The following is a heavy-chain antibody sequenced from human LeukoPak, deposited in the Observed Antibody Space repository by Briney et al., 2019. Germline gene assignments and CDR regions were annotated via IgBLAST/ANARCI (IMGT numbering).Heavy chain of an antibody. CDR3: AERGGQFRRWWYASEFDY. Sequence: GGSLRLSCAASGFTFSSYAMSWVRQAPGKGLEWVSAISGSGGSTYYADSVKGRFTISRDNSKNTLYLQMNSLRAEDTAVYYCAERGGQFRRWWYASEFDYWGQGTLLTVSS. D-gene: IGHD2-15*01. CDR1: GFTFSSYA. V-gene: IGHV3-23*01. CDR2: ISGSGGST. J-gene: IGHJ4*02.